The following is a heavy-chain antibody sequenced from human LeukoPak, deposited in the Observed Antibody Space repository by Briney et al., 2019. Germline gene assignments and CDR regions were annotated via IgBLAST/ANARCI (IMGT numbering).Heavy chain of an antibody. CDR1: GFTFTSYG. V-gene: IGHV1-18*01. Sequence: ASVKVSCKASGFTFTSYGFSWVRQAPGQGLEWMGWISANNGNTIYAQKLQGRVTMTTDTSSTTAYMELRSLRSDDTAVYYCARDLLAMISSFSGEYWGQGTLVIVSS. D-gene: IGHD5-12*01. CDR3: ARDLLAMISSFSGEY. CDR2: ISANNGNT. J-gene: IGHJ4*02.